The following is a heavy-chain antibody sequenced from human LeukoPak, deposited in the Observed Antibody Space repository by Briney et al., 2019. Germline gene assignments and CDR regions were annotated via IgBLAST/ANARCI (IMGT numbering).Heavy chain of an antibody. Sequence: ASVKVSCKASGYTFTSYDINWVRQATGQGLEWMGRMNPNSGNTGYAQKFQGRVTITRNTSISTAYMELSSLRSDDTAVYYCARGASRSFDYWGQGTLVTVSS. CDR3: ARGASRSFDY. CDR1: GYTFTSYD. V-gene: IGHV1-8*03. CDR2: MNPNSGNT. J-gene: IGHJ4*02.